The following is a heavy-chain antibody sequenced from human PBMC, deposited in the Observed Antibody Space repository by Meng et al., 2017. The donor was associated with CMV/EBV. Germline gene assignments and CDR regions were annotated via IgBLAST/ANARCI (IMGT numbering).Heavy chain of an antibody. V-gene: IGHV1-69*10. CDR1: GGTFSSYA. J-gene: IGHJ4*02. Sequence: SVKVSCKASGGTFSSYAISWVRLAPGHGLEWMGGIMPLSGFTSYAQRFQGRITITADKSTSTTYMDLSSLTSEDAAVYYCVFEGVDILTGSYKKFFDSWGQGTLVTVSS. D-gene: IGHD3-9*01. CDR2: IMPLSGFT. CDR3: VFEGVDILTGSYKKFFDS.